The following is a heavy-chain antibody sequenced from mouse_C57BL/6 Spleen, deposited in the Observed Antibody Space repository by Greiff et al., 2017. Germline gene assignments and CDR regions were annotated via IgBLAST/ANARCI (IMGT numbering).Heavy chain of an antibody. Sequence: QVQLQQPGAELVKPGASVKLSCKASGYTFTSYWMHWVKQRPGQGLEWIGMIHPNSGSTNYNEKFKSKATLTVDKSSSTAYMQLSSLTSEDSAVYYCAGRDCGSSYGSGFDYWGQGTTLTVSS. D-gene: IGHD1-1*01. CDR3: AGRDCGSSYGSGFDY. J-gene: IGHJ2*01. CDR1: GYTFTSYW. CDR2: IHPNSGST. V-gene: IGHV1-64*01.